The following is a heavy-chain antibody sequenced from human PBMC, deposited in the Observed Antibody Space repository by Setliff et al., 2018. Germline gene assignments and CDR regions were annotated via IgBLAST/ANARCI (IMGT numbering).Heavy chain of an antibody. D-gene: IGHD5-12*01. J-gene: IGHJ6*02. V-gene: IGHV1-46*01. CDR1: GYTFTRYY. CDR2: INVGGGST. CDR3: ARDLDEMAAINSAFFYGMDV. Sequence: ASVKVSCKASGYTFTRYYMYWVRQAPGQGLEWMGIINVGGGSTTYAQNLQGRVTMTRDTSTSAIYMALSSLRSEDTAVYYCARDLDEMAAINSAFFYGMDVWGQGTTVTV.